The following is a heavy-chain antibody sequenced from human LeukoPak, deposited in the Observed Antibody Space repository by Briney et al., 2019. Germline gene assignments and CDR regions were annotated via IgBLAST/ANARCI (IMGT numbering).Heavy chain of an antibody. D-gene: IGHD6-19*01. V-gene: IGHV4-4*01. J-gene: IGHJ6*04. CDR1: GRSIRSSNW. CDR2: IYHSGST. CDR3: ARMYSSAYYGMDV. Sequence: SGALSLSCAVSGRSIRSSNWWSWVRQPPGKGLEWIGEIYHSGSTNYNPSLKSRVTISVDKSKNQFSLKLSSVTAADTAVYCCARMYSSAYYGMDVWGKGTTVTVSS.